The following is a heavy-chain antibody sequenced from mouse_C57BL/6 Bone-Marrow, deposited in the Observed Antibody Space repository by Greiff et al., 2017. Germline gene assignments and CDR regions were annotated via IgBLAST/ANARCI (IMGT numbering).Heavy chain of an antibody. CDR1: GFNIKDDY. V-gene: IGHV14-4*01. CDR3: TPHYYAMDY. CDR2: IDPENGDT. Sequence: VQLQQSGAELVRPGASVKLSCTASGFNIKDDYMHWVKQRPEQGLEWIGWIDPENGDTEYASKFQGKATITADTSSNTAYRQLSSLTSEDTAVYYCTPHYYAMDYWGQGTSVTVSS. J-gene: IGHJ4*01.